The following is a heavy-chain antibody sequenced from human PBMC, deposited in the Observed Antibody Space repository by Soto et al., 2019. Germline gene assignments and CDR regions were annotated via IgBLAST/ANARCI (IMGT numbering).Heavy chain of an antibody. CDR1: GYSFTRYW. Sequence: GESLKISCTVSGYSFTRYWIGWVRQMPGKGLECMGIIYPGDSDTRYSPSFQGQVTISADKSISTAYLQWSSLKASDTAMYYCARPTNRGKYYYGMDVWGQGTTVTVSS. V-gene: IGHV5-51*01. J-gene: IGHJ6*02. CDR2: IYPGDSDT. D-gene: IGHD2-8*01. CDR3: ARPTNRGKYYYGMDV.